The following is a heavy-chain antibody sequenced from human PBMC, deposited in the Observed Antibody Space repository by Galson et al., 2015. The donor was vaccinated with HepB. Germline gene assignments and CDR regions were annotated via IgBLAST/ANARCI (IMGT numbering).Heavy chain of an antibody. V-gene: IGHV4-59*08. CDR2: IYYSGST. CDR3: ARRVGGVFDY. Sequence: SETLSLTCTVSGGSISSYYWSWIRQPPGKGLEWIGYIYYSGSTNYNPSLKSRVTISVDTSKNQFSLKLSSVTAADTAVYYCARRVGGVFDYWGQGTLVTVSS. D-gene: IGHD3-16*01. CDR1: GGSISSYY. J-gene: IGHJ4*02.